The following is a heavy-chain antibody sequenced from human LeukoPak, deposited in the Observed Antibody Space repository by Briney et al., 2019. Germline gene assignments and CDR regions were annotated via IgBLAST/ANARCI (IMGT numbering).Heavy chain of an antibody. CDR2: ISTSSSHT. Sequence: GGSLRLSYAASEFTFSSYTMNWVRQAPGKGLEWVSSISTSSSHTYYADSLKGRFTISRDNAKNSLFLQINSLRAEDTAVYYCARDQRDFGSYGEDAFDLWGQGTMVTVSS. CDR1: EFTFSSYT. V-gene: IGHV3-21*01. CDR3: ARDQRDFGSYGEDAFDL. D-gene: IGHD4-17*01. J-gene: IGHJ3*01.